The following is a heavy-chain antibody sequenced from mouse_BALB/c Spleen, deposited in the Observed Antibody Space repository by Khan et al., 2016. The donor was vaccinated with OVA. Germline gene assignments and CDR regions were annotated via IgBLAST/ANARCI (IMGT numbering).Heavy chain of an antibody. CDR3: TRGGFGTFAY. V-gene: IGHV5-4*02. CDR2: ISDGGNYT. J-gene: IGHJ3*01. Sequence: EVELVESGGGLVKPGGSLKLSCAASGFTFSDYYIYWVRQTPDKRLEWVATISDGGNYTSYLASVQGRSTISRDKAKNNLYRQMIGLRSEDTARYYCTRGGFGTFAYWGQGTLVTVSA. CDR1: GFTFSDYY.